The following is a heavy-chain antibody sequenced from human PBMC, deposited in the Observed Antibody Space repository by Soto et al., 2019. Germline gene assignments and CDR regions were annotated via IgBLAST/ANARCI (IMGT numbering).Heavy chain of an antibody. Sequence: GGSLRLSCAASGFTFSNAWMSWVRQAPGKGLEWVGRIKSKTDGGTTDYAAPVRGRFTISRDDSKNTLYLQMNSLKPEDTAVYYCTTEGYCSSTSCLDHYYYGMDVWGQGTTVTVSS. CDR2: IKSKTDGGTT. CDR3: TTEGYCSSTSCLDHYYYGMDV. V-gene: IGHV3-15*01. J-gene: IGHJ6*02. D-gene: IGHD2-2*01. CDR1: GFTFSNAW.